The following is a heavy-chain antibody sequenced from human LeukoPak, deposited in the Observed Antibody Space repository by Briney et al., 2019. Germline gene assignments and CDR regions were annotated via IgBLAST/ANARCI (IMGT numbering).Heavy chain of an antibody. V-gene: IGHV1-18*01. D-gene: IGHD3-10*01. CDR3: ARDGGGGYYGSGSYYRRIDY. CDR2: ISAYNANT. CDR1: GYTFTSYG. Sequence: EASVKVSCKASGYTFTSYGISWVRQAPGQGLEWMGWISAYNANTNYAQKLQGRVTMTTDTSTRTDYMELRSLRSDDTAVYYRARDGGGGYYGSGSYYRRIDYWGQGTLVTVSS. J-gene: IGHJ4*02.